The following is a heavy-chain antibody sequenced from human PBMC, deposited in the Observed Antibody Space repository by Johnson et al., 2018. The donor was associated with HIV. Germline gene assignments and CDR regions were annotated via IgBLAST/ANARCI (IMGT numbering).Heavy chain of an antibody. V-gene: IGHV3-66*01. CDR2: IYAGGNI. D-gene: IGHD3-10*01. CDR1: GFTVSSNY. Sequence: MQLVESGGGVVQPGRSLRLSCAASGFTVSSNYMSWVRQAPGKGLEWVSIIYAGGNIYYAHSVKGRFTVSRDNSKNTLYLQMNSLRAEDTAVYYCARDRSLWFRELWPRDAFDMWGQGTKITVSS. J-gene: IGHJ3*02. CDR3: ARDRSLWFRELWPRDAFDM.